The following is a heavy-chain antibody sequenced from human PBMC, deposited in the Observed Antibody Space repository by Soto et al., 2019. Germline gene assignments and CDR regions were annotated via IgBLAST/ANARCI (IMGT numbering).Heavy chain of an antibody. J-gene: IGHJ5*02. CDR3: ARGLTMVRGVIITSPRFDP. Sequence: SSETLSPTCAVYGGSFSGYYWSWIRQPPGKGLEWIGEINHSGSTNYNPSLKSRVTISVDTSKNQFSLKLSSVTAADTAVYYCARGLTMVRGVIITSPRFDPWGQGTLVTVSS. CDR2: INHSGST. CDR1: GGSFSGYY. D-gene: IGHD3-10*01. V-gene: IGHV4-34*01.